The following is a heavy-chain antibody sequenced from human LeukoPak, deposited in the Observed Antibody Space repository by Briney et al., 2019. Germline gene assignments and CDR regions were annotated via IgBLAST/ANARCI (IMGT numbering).Heavy chain of an antibody. J-gene: IGHJ4*02. CDR2: IYPGDSDT. D-gene: IGHD6-19*01. V-gene: IGHV5-51*01. CDR3: ARLATGYSSGWYWGYFDY. CDR1: GSSLTSYW. Sequence: GEPLKISCKGSGSSLTSYWIGWVRQMPGKGLEWMGIIYPGDSDTSYSPSFHGQVTISADKSISTAYLQWSSLKASDTAMYYCARLATGYSSGWYWGYFDYWGQGTLVTVSS.